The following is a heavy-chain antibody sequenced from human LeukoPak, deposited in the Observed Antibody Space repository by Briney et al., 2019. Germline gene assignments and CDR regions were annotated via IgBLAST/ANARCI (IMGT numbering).Heavy chain of an antibody. Sequence: GGSLRLSCAASGFTFSSYWMSWVRQAPGKGLEWVANIKQDGSEKYYVDSVKGRFTISSDNAKNSLYLQMDSLRAEDTAVYYCAKIDYGGNDWGQGTLVTVSS. D-gene: IGHD4-23*01. CDR2: IKQDGSEK. J-gene: IGHJ4*02. CDR1: GFTFSSYW. CDR3: AKIDYGGND. V-gene: IGHV3-7*01.